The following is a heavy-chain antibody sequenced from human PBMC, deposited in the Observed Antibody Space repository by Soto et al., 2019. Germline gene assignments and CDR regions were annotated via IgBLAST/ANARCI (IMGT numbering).Heavy chain of an antibody. D-gene: IGHD3-10*01. J-gene: IGHJ4*02. Sequence: PSETLSLTCTVSGGSISSSSYYWGWIRQPPGKGLEWIGSIYYSGSTYYNPSLKSRVTISVDTSKNQFSLKLSSVTAADTAVYYCARGSSYYYGSGSYDYWGQGTLVT. CDR2: IYYSGST. CDR1: GGSISSSSYY. V-gene: IGHV4-39*01. CDR3: ARGSSYYYGSGSYDY.